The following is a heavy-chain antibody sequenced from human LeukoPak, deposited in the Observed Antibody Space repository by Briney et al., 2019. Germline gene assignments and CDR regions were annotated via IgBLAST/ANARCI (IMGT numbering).Heavy chain of an antibody. CDR3: VRDVVAVAGTEGFDY. CDR1: GFTFSSYA. D-gene: IGHD6-19*01. CDR2: ISYDGSNK. J-gene: IGHJ4*02. Sequence: GRSLRLSCAASGFTFSSYAMHCVRQAPGKGLEWVAVISYDGSNKYYADSVKGQFTISRDNSKNTLYLQMNSLRAEDTAVYYCVRDVVAVAGTEGFDYWGQGTLVTVSS. V-gene: IGHV3-30-3*01.